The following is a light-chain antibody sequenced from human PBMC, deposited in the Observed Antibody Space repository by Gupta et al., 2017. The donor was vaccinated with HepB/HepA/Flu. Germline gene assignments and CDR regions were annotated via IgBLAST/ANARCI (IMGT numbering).Light chain of an antibody. CDR3: LQDDSTPRT. CDR2: WAS. V-gene: IGKV4-1*01. CDR1: QSILYSSNNKNY. J-gene: IGKJ1*01. Sequence: DIVMTQSPDSLAVSLGERATINCKSSQSILYSSNNKNYLAWYQQKPGQPPKPLIYWASSRESGVPDRFSGSGSGTDFTLTITSLQAEDVAIYYCLQDDSTPRTFGQGTKVEIK.